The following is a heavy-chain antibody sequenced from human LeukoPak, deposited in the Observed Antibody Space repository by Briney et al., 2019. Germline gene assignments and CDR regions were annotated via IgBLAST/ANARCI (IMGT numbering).Heavy chain of an antibody. CDR2: ISSSSSYI. D-gene: IGHD3-10*01. V-gene: IGHV3-21*01. CDR1: GFTFSSYS. J-gene: IGHJ4*02. Sequence: GGSLRLSCAVSGFTFSSYSMNWVRQAPGKGLEWVSSISSSSSYIYYADPVKGRFTISRDNAKNSLHLQMNSLRAEDTAVYYCARDLAGNYYGSGSPRYFENWGQGTLVTVSS. CDR3: ARDLAGNYYGSGSPRYFEN.